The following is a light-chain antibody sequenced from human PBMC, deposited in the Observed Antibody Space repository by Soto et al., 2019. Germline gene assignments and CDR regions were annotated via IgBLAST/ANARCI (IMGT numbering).Light chain of an antibody. CDR1: SSDIGAYNF. V-gene: IGLV2-14*03. CDR3: TSWTTSTTMI. Sequence: QSALTQPASVSGYPGQSITISCTGTSSDIGAYNFVSWYQQHPGKAPKLMLYDVNIRPSGVSNRFSGSKSGNTASLTISGLQAGAEADYYCTSWTTSTTMIFGGGTQLTVL. CDR2: DVN. J-gene: IGLJ2*01.